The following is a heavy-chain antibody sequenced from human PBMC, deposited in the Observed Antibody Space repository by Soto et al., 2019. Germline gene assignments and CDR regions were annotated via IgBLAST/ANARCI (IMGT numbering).Heavy chain of an antibody. J-gene: IGHJ4*02. CDR2: ISSTTNYI. Sequence: LGGSLRLSCAASGFTFTRYSMNWVRQAPGKGLEWVSSISSTTNYIYYADSMKGRFTVSRDNAKNSVYLEMNSLSAGDTAVYYCARESEDLTSNFDYWGQGTLVTVSS. CDR1: GFTFTRYS. V-gene: IGHV3-21*01. CDR3: ARESEDLTSNFDY.